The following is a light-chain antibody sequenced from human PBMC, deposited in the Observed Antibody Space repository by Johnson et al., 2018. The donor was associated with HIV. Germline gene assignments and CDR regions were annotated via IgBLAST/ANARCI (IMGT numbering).Light chain of an antibody. Sequence: QSVLTQPPSVSAAPGQKVTISRSGSSCDIGNNYVSWHQQLPGTAPKLLINDNNKRPSGIPDRLSGSKSGTSATLGITGLHTGDEADYYCGTWNTRLSAGHVFGTGTKVTAL. CDR3: GTWNTRLSAGHV. CDR2: DNN. V-gene: IGLV1-51*01. J-gene: IGLJ1*01. CDR1: SCDIGNNY.